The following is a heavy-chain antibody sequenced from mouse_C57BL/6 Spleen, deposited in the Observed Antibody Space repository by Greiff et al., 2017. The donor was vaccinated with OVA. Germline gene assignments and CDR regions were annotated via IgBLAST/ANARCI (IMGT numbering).Heavy chain of an antibody. CDR3: ARRDYYAMDY. CDR1: GYTFTDYY. V-gene: IGHV1-26*01. CDR2: INPNNGGT. J-gene: IGHJ4*01. Sequence: EVQLQQSGPELVKPGASVKISCKASGYTFTDYYMNWVKQSHGKSLEWIGDINPNNGGTSYNQKFKGKATLTVDTSSSTAYMELRSLTSEDSAVYYCARRDYYAMDYWGQGTSVTVSS.